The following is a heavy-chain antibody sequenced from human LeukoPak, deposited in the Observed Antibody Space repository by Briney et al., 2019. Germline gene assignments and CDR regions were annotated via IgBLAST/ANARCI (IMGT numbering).Heavy chain of an antibody. Sequence: SETLSLTCTVSGGSISSSSYYWGWIRQPPGKGLEWIGSIYYSGSTYYNPSLKSRATISVDTSKNQFSLKLSSVTAADTAVYYCARDHNGRGDAFDIWGQGTMVTVSS. J-gene: IGHJ3*02. CDR1: GGSISSSSYY. V-gene: IGHV4-39*07. CDR2: IYYSGST. D-gene: IGHD1-1*01. CDR3: ARDHNGRGDAFDI.